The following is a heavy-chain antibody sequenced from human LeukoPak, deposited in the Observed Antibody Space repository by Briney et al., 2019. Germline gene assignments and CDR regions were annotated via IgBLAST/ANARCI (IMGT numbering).Heavy chain of an antibody. CDR1: GYTFTGYY. CDR2: IIPNSGGT. CDR3: ARGPLIKMTTLQFNWFDP. Sequence: ASVKVSCKASGYTFTGYYMHWVRQAPGQGLEWMGWIIPNSGGTNYAQKFQGRVTMTRDTSISTAYMELSRLRSDDTAVYYCARGPLIKMTTLQFNWFDPWGQGTLVTVSS. D-gene: IGHD5-24*01. V-gene: IGHV1-2*02. J-gene: IGHJ5*02.